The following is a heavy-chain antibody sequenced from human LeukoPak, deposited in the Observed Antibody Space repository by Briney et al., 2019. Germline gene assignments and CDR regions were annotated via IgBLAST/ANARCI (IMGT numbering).Heavy chain of an antibody. J-gene: IGHJ4*02. Sequence: ASVKVSCKASGDTFSSYAISWVRQAPGQGLEWMGGIIPIFGTANYAQKFQGRVTIATDESTSTAYMELSSLRSEATAVYYCASILDSSGYLDYWGQGTLVTVSS. V-gene: IGHV1-69*05. CDR1: GDTFSSYA. D-gene: IGHD3-22*01. CDR3: ASILDSSGYLDY. CDR2: IIPIFGTA.